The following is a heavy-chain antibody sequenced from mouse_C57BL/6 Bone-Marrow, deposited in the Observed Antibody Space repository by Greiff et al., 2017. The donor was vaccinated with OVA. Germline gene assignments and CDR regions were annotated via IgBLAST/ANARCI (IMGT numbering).Heavy chain of an antibody. Sequence: EVQRVESGGGLVQPKGSLKLSCAASGFSFNTYAMNWVRQAPGKGLEWVARIRSKSNNYATYYADSVKDRFTISRDDSESMLYLQMNNLKTEDTAMYYCVRHRDYGSSYYYAMDYWGQGTSVTVSS. D-gene: IGHD1-1*01. CDR2: IRSKSNNYAT. V-gene: IGHV10-1*01. CDR3: VRHRDYGSSYYYAMDY. J-gene: IGHJ4*01. CDR1: GFSFNTYA.